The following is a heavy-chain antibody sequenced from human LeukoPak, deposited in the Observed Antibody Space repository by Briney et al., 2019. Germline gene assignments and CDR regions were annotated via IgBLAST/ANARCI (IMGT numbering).Heavy chain of an antibody. V-gene: IGHV3-23*01. Sequence: GGSLRLSCAASGFTFSNYAMGWVRQAPGKGLEWVSVITDSGNNTYYTGSVKGRFTISRDNSKNTLYLQMNSLRAEDTAVYYCAERLMVRGVIDYWGQGTLVTVSS. D-gene: IGHD3-10*01. CDR1: GFTFSNYA. J-gene: IGHJ4*02. CDR3: AERLMVRGVIDY. CDR2: ITDSGNNT.